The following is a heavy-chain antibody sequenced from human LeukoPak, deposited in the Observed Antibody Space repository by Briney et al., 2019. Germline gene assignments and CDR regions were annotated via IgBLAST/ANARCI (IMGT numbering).Heavy chain of an antibody. CDR2: IYSGGTT. V-gene: IGHV3-53*04. Sequence: GSLKPSLSAPGFTGHNKCLTWVRQAPGEGLEWVSTIYSGGTTYYADSVMGRFTISRHNSRNTLYLQMNSLRAEDTAVYYCARVDTVMAYYFDLWGQGNPGHRLL. J-gene: IGHJ4*02. CDR3: ARVDTVMAYYFDL. CDR1: GFTGHNKC. D-gene: IGHD5-18*01.